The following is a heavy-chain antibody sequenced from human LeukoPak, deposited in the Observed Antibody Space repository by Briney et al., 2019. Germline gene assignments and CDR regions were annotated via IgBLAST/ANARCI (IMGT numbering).Heavy chain of an antibody. D-gene: IGHD3-22*01. CDR3: AGDGYDSSGYRPHYYYYGMDV. CDR1: GFTFSSYG. J-gene: IGHJ6*02. CDR2: IWYDGSNK. Sequence: GGSLRLSCAASGFTFSSYGMHWVRQAPGKGLEWVADIWYDGSNKYYADSVKGRFTISRDNSKNTLYLQMNSLRAEDTAVYYCAGDGYDSSGYRPHYYYYGMDVWGQGTTVTVSS. V-gene: IGHV3-33*01.